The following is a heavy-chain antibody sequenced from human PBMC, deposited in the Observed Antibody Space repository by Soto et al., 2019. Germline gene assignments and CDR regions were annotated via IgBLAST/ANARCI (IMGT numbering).Heavy chain of an antibody. D-gene: IGHD2-15*01. Sequence: QVQLVQSGAEVKKPGSSVKVSCKASGGTFSSYAISWVRQAPGQGLEWMGGIIPIFGTGNYAQKFQGRVTITADESTSTAYMELSSLRSDDTAVYYCARARTSSCPVGCCFDPRGQGTLVIVSS. CDR1: GGTFSSYA. V-gene: IGHV1-69*12. CDR3: ARARTSSCPVGCCFDP. J-gene: IGHJ5*02. CDR2: IIPIFGTG.